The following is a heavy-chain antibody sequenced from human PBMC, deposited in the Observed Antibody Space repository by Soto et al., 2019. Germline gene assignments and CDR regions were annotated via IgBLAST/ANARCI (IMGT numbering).Heavy chain of an antibody. D-gene: IGHD5-18*01. CDR3: ARSHQRIQLWLTTLFDY. Sequence: QVQLVESGGSVVQPGRSLRLSCAASGFTFSSYGMHWVRQAPGKGLEWVAVISYDGSNKYYADSVKGRFTISRDNSKNTLYLQMNSLRAEDTAVYYCARSHQRIQLWLTTLFDYWGQGTLVTVSS. J-gene: IGHJ4*02. V-gene: IGHV3-30*03. CDR2: ISYDGSNK. CDR1: GFTFSSYG.